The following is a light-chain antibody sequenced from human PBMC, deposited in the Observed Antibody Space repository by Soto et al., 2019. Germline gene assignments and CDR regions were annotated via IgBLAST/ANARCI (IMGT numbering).Light chain of an antibody. CDR1: SSDVGSYNL. V-gene: IGLV2-23*01. Sequence: QSALTQPASVSGSPGQSITISCTGTSSDVGSYNLVSWYQQHPGKAPKLMIYEGSKRPSGVSNRFSGSKSGNTASLTISGLQAEDEADYYCCSYAGSTLVFGGGTKGDRP. J-gene: IGLJ2*01. CDR2: EGS. CDR3: CSYAGSTLV.